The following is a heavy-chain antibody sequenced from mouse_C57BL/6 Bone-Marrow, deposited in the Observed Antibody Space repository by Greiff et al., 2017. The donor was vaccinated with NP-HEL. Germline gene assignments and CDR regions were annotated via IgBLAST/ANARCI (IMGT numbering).Heavy chain of an antibody. D-gene: IGHD2-4*01. J-gene: IGHJ2*01. Sequence: QVQLQQSGPGLVQPSQSLSITCTVSGFSLTSYGVHWVRQSPGKGLEWLGVIWSGGSTAYYAAFISRLSISKDNSKSQVVFKMNSLQADDTAIYYCARNDYDEGYYFDYWGQGTTLTVSS. CDR2: IWSGGST. V-gene: IGHV2-2*01. CDR3: ARNDYDEGYYFDY. CDR1: GFSLTSYG.